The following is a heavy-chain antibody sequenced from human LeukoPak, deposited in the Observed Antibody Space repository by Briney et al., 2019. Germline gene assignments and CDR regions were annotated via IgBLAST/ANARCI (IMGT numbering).Heavy chain of an antibody. J-gene: IGHJ4*02. Sequence: GGSLRLFCAASGFTVSSNYMSWVRQAPGKGLEWVSVIYSGGSTYYADSVKGRFTISRDNSKNTLYLQMNSLRAEDTAVYYCAREPKRGSGDYFDYWGQGTLVTVSS. D-gene: IGHD2-15*01. V-gene: IGHV3-53*01. CDR2: IYSGGST. CDR3: AREPKRGSGDYFDY. CDR1: GFTVSSNY.